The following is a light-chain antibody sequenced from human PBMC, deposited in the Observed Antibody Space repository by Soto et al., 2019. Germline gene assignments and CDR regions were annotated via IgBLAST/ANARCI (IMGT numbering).Light chain of an antibody. J-gene: IGLJ1*01. V-gene: IGLV2-14*03. CDR2: DVT. CDR1: SSDVGAYNY. CDR3: SAYTTSSTTV. Sequence: QSALTQPASVSGSPGQSITISCTGTSSDVGAYNYVSWYQQHPVKAPKLMIYDVTIRPSGVSNRFSGSKSGYTASLTISGLQAEEEADYFCSAYTTSSTTVFGTGTKATV.